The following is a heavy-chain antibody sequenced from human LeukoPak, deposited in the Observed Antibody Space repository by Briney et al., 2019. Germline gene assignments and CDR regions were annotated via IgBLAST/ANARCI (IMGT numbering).Heavy chain of an antibody. Sequence: SETLSLTCAVYGGSFSGYYWSWIRQPPGKGLEWIGEINHSGSTNYNPSLKSRVTISVDTSKNQFSLKLSSVTAADTAVYYCARGKGSFDYWGQGTLVTVSS. CDR1: GGSFSGYY. CDR2: INHSGST. V-gene: IGHV4-34*01. D-gene: IGHD3-10*01. J-gene: IGHJ4*02. CDR3: ARGKGSFDY.